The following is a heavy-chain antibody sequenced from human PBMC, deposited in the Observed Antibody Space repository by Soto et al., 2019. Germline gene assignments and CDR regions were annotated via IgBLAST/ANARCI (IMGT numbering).Heavy chain of an antibody. D-gene: IGHD3-22*01. Sequence: PGGSLRLSCAASGFTFSDYYMDWVRQAPGKGLEWVGRTRNKANSYTTEYAASVKGRFTVSRDESKNSLYLQMDSLKTEDTAVYYCARVDNIGSRNLDYWGQGTLVTVSS. CDR1: GFTFSDYY. CDR2: TRNKANSYTT. J-gene: IGHJ4*02. V-gene: IGHV3-72*01. CDR3: ARVDNIGSRNLDY.